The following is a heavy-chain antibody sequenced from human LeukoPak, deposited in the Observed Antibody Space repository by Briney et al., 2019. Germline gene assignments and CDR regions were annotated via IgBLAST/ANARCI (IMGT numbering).Heavy chain of an antibody. V-gene: IGHV3-21*01. D-gene: IGHD3-22*01. J-gene: IGHJ3*02. CDR1: GFTLSTYS. CDR2: IDSSSRYI. Sequence: GGSLRLSCAASGFTLSTYSMNWVRQAPGKGLEWVSFIDSSSRYIYYADTVKGRFTISRNNTKNSLYLQMNSLRAEDTAVYYCARYEYYDSSGYSPDAFDIWGQGTMVTVSS. CDR3: ARYEYYDSSGYSPDAFDI.